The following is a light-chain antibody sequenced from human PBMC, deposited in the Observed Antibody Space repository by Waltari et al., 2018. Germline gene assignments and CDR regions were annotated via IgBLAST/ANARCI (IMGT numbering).Light chain of an antibody. CDR3: QQRSNWLIT. V-gene: IGKV3-11*01. J-gene: IGKJ5*01. CDR2: DAS. CDR1: QSVSSY. Sequence: EIVLTQSPATLSLSPGESATLPRRASQSVSSYLAWYQQKPGQAPRPLIYDASNGATGIPARFSGSGSGTDFTLTISSLEPEDFAVYYCQQRSNWLITFGQGTRLEIK.